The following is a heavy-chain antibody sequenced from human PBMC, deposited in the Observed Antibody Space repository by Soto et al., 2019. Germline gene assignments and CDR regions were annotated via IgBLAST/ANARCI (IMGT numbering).Heavy chain of an antibody. J-gene: IGHJ5*02. D-gene: IGHD2-21*02. CDR2: IYYSGST. V-gene: IGHV4-39*01. CDR1: GGSISSSSYY. CDR3: ASLPATARVFDGFDP. Sequence: SENLSLTCTVSGGSISSSSYYWGWIRQPPGKGLEWIGSIYYSGSTYYNPSLKSRVTISVDTSKNQFSLKLSSVTAADTAVYYFASLPATARVFDGFDPWGQVNLVT.